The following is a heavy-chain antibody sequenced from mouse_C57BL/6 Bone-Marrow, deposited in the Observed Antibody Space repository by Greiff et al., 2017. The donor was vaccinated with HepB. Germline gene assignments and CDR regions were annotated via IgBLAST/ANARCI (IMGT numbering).Heavy chain of an antibody. J-gene: IGHJ3*01. Sequence: QVQLQQPGAELVKPGASVKLSCKASGYTFTSYWMHWVKQRPGQGLEWIGMIHPNSGSTNYNEKFKSKATLTVDKSSSTAYMQLSSLTSEDSAVYYCAREEYYDYDGDVFAYWGQGTLVTVSA. D-gene: IGHD2-4*01. V-gene: IGHV1-64*01. CDR2: IHPNSGST. CDR1: GYTFTSYW. CDR3: AREEYYDYDGDVFAY.